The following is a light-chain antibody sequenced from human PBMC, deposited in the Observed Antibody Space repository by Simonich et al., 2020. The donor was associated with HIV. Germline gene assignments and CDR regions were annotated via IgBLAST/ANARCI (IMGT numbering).Light chain of an antibody. CDR1: QSVLYSSNNKNY. Sequence: DIVMTQSPDSLAVSLGERATINCKSSQSVLYSSNNKNYLAWYQQKPGQPPKLLIYWASTRESGCPDRFSGSGSGTDFTLTISSLQAEDVAVYYCQQYYSTPVLTFGGGTKVEIK. J-gene: IGKJ4*01. V-gene: IGKV4-1*01. CDR3: QQYYSTPVLT. CDR2: WAS.